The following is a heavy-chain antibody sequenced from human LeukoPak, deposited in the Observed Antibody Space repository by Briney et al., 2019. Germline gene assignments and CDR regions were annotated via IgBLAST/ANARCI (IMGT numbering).Heavy chain of an antibody. J-gene: IGHJ4*02. Sequence: GASVKVSCKASGYTFTSYGISWVRRAPGQGLEWMGWISAYNGNTNYAQKLQGRVTMTTDTSTSTAYMELRSLRSDDTAVYYCARDLGIAVAGPFDYWGQGTLVTVSS. V-gene: IGHV1-18*01. D-gene: IGHD6-19*01. CDR1: GYTFTSYG. CDR3: ARDLGIAVAGPFDY. CDR2: ISAYNGNT.